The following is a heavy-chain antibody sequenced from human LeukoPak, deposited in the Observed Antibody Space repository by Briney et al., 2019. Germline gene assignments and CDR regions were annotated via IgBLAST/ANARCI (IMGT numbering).Heavy chain of an antibody. CDR3: ARQLGYCSSTSCYADKVDY. Sequence: PSETLSLTCTVSGGSISSSSYYWGWIRQPPGKGLEWFGSIYYSGSTYYNSSLKSRITISVDTSKNQFSLKLSSVTATDTAVYNCARQLGYCSSTSCYADKVDYWGEGTLVTVSS. J-gene: IGHJ4*02. CDR1: GGSISSSSYY. V-gene: IGHV4-39*01. CDR2: IYYSGST. D-gene: IGHD2-2*01.